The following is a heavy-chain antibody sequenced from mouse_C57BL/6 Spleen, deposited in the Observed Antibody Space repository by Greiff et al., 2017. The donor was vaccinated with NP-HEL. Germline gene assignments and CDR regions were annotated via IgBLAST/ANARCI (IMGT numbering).Heavy chain of an antibody. V-gene: IGHV1-64*01. CDR3: ARGENYDSSYSAMDY. J-gene: IGHJ4*01. Sequence: VQLQQPGAELVKPGASVKLSCKASGYTFTSYWMHWVKQRPGQGLEWIGMIHPNSGSTNYNEKFKSKATLTVDKSSSTAYMQLSSLTSEDSAVYYCARGENYDSSYSAMDYWGQGTSVTVSS. CDR2: IHPNSGST. D-gene: IGHD1-1*01. CDR1: GYTFTSYW.